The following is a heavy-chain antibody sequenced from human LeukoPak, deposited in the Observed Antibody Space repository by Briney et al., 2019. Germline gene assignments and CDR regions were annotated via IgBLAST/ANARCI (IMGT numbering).Heavy chain of an antibody. CDR2: ISYDGSNK. CDR1: GFTFSSYA. J-gene: IGHJ4*02. Sequence: AGRSLRLSCAASGFTFSSYAMHWVRQAPGKGLEWVAVISYDGSNKYYADSVKGRFTISRDSSKNTLYLQMNSLRAEDTAVYYCAPSSPRLGCYFDYWGQGTLVTVSS. D-gene: IGHD2-2*01. V-gene: IGHV3-30*04. CDR3: APSSPRLGCYFDY.